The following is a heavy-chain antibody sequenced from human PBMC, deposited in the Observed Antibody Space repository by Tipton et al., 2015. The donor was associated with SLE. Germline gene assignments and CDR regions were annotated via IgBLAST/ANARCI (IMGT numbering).Heavy chain of an antibody. V-gene: IGHV4-59*08. CDR2: IYYSGST. Sequence: TLSLTCTVSGGSISSYYWSWIRQPPGKGLEWIGYIYYSGSTNYNPSLKSRVTISVDTSKNQFSLKLSSVTAADTAVYYCARHTELSSSWTFDYWGQGTLVTVSS. J-gene: IGHJ4*02. CDR3: ARHTELSSSWTFDY. D-gene: IGHD6-13*01. CDR1: GGSISSYY.